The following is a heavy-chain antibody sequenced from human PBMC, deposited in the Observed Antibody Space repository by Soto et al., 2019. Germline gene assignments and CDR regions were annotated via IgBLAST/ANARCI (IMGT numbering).Heavy chain of an antibody. V-gene: IGHV3-30*18. J-gene: IGHJ6*02. D-gene: IGHD6-13*01. CDR3: AKDGYSSSWYEGVYYYYGMDV. CDR2: ISYDGSNK. Sequence: GGSLSLSCAASGFTFSSYGMHWVRQAPGKGLEWVAVISYDGSNKYYADSVKGRFTISRDNSKNTLYLQMNSLRAEDTAVYYCAKDGYSSSWYEGVYYYYGMDVWGQGTTVTVSS. CDR1: GFTFSSYG.